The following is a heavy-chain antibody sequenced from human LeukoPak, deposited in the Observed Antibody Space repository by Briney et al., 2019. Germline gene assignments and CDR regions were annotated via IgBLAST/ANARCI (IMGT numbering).Heavy chain of an antibody. V-gene: IGHV4-59*12. CDR1: GGSISSYY. CDR3: ARDSQDDLDY. Sequence: SETLSLTCTVSGGSISSYYWSWIRQPPGKGLEWIGYIYYSGSTYYNPSLKSRVTISVDTSKNQFSLKLSSVTAADTAVYYCARDSQDDLDYWGQGTLVTVSS. D-gene: IGHD2-15*01. CDR2: IYYSGST. J-gene: IGHJ4*02.